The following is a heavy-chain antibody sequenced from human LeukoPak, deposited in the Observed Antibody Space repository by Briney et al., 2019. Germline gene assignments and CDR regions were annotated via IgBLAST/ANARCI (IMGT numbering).Heavy chain of an antibody. Sequence: GGSLRLSCAASGFTFSSYGMHWVRQAPGKGLEWVAVIWYDGSNKYYADSVKGRFTISRDNSKNTLYLQMNSLRAEDTAVYYCGRDEVSGGWYNHWGQGTLVTVSS. V-gene: IGHV3-33*01. J-gene: IGHJ4*02. D-gene: IGHD6-19*01. CDR1: GFTFSSYG. CDR2: IWYDGSNK. CDR3: GRDEVSGGWYNH.